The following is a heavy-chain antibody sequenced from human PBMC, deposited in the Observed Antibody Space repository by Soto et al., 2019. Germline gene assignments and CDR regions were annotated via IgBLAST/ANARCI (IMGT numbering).Heavy chain of an antibody. J-gene: IGHJ4*02. V-gene: IGHV1-18*01. CDR3: ARGGYSGYGLYRAFDY. CDR1: GYTYTSYG. Sequence: GASVKVSCKASGYTYTSYGISWVRQAPGQGLEWMGWISAYNGNTNYAQKLQGRVTMTTDTSTSTAYMELRSLRSDDTAVYYCARGGYSGYGLYRAFDYWGQGTLVTVSS. D-gene: IGHD5-12*01. CDR2: ISAYNGNT.